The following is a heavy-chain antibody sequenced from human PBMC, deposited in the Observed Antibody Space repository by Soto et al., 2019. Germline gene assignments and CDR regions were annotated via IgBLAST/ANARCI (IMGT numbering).Heavy chain of an antibody. CDR2: IWYDGSNK. J-gene: IGHJ6*02. CDR3: ARDIEYSSSSYYYYYGMDV. CDR1: GFTFSSYG. D-gene: IGHD6-6*01. V-gene: IGHV3-33*01. Sequence: AGGSLRLSCAASGFTFSSYGMHWVRQAPGKGLEWVAVIWYDGSNKYYADSVKGRFTISRDNSKNTLYLQMNSLRAEDTAVYYCARDIEYSSSSYYYYYGMDVWGQGTTVTVSS.